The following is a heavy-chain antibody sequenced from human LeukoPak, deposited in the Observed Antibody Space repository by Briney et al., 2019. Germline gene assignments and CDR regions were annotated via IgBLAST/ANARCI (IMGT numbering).Heavy chain of an antibody. Sequence: GGSLRLSCAASGFSFGNYDMHWVRHPTGKGLEWVSAIGTNGDTHYPDSVKGRFTISRESAKNSLYLQMDSLRVEDTAVYYCAKIRGYINGWQGFLDSWGQGTLVTVSS. V-gene: IGHV3-13*04. D-gene: IGHD6-19*01. CDR3: AKIRGYINGWQGFLDS. J-gene: IGHJ4*02. CDR1: GFSFGNYD. CDR2: IGTNGDT.